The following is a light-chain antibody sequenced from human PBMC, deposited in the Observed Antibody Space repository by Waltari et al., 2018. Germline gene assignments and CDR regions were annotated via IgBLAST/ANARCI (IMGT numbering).Light chain of an antibody. J-gene: IGLJ1*01. CDR3: CSYADTSTYV. CDR1: SSDVGNYNY. Sequence: QSALTQPRSVSGSPGQSVTISCTGTSSDVGNYNYVSWYQQHPGKAPKVIIYDVYKRPSGVPDRFSGSKSGNTASLTISGLQAEDGADYYCCSYADTSTYVFGTRTQVLVL. V-gene: IGLV2-11*01. CDR2: DVY.